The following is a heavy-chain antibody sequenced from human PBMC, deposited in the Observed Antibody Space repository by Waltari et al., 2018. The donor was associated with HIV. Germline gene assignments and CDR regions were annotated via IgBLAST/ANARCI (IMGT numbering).Heavy chain of an antibody. CDR1: GDSTTNFY. J-gene: IGHJ4*02. CDR2: IKDSGST. D-gene: IGHD1-1*01. V-gene: IGHV4-59*08. CDR3: ARHLSVRAVFDY. Sequence: QVQLQESGPGLVKPSETLSLTCNVPGDSTTNFYWSWIRLSPAKALEWIGYIKDSGSTNYNPSLRSRVTISRDVSRNQYSLTMTSVTAADTAVYYCARHLSVRAVFDYWGQGTLVAVSS.